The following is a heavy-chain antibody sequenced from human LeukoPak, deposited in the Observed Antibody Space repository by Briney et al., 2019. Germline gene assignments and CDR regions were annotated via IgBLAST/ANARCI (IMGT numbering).Heavy chain of an antibody. Sequence: PSETLSLTCAVSGDSISSRNWWNWVRQSPGKGLDWVGEISHGGITKNNPSLKNRVTISKDNSRNEFSLKLNSVTAADTAVYFCGKSAGWGSFDYWGKGALVTVSA. D-gene: IGHD3-16*01. CDR2: ISHGGIT. CDR1: GDSISSRNW. J-gene: IGHJ4*02. CDR3: GKSAGWGSFDY. V-gene: IGHV4-4*02.